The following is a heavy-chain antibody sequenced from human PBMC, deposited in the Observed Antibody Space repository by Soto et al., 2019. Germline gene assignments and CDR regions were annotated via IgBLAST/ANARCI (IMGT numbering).Heavy chain of an antibody. CDR1: GFTFSSYG. CDR3: AKDQGGGYSYDLDV. V-gene: IGHV3-30*18. Sequence: GGSLRLSCAASGFTFSSYGMHWVRPAPGKGLEWVAVISYDGSNKYYADSVKGRFTISRDNSKNTLYLQMNSLRAEDTAVYYCAKDQGGGYSYDLDVWGQGTTVTVSS. J-gene: IGHJ6*02. CDR2: ISYDGSNK. D-gene: IGHD5-18*01.